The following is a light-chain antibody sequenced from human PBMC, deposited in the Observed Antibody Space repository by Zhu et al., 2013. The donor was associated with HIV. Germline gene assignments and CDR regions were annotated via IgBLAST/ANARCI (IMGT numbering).Light chain of an antibody. Sequence: DIVLTQSPGTLSLSPGEGATLSCRASRSVSGTYLSWYQQKPGQAPRLLIYGASSRATGIPDRFSGGGSGTDFTLDINRVDPEDFAVYYCHHYGGSYSFGQGTKLEI. J-gene: IGKJ2*03. CDR3: HHYGGSYS. V-gene: IGKV3-20*01. CDR2: GAS. CDR1: RSVSGTY.